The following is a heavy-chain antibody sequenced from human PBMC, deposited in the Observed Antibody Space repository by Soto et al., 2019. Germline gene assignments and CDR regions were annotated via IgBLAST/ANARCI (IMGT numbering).Heavy chain of an antibody. CDR3: ARDQRGYYGSGSFSWFGP. CDR2: IFHTGST. D-gene: IGHD3-10*01. J-gene: IGHJ5*02. V-gene: IGHV4-30-2*01. CDR1: GASISSGTYR. Sequence: NPSETLSLTCCVSGASISSGTYRWSWSRQPPGKGLEWIGYIFHTGSTYYNPSLKSRVTISIDKSKNQFSLNLSSVTAADTAVYYCARDQRGYYGSGSFSWFGPWGQGTLVTVSS.